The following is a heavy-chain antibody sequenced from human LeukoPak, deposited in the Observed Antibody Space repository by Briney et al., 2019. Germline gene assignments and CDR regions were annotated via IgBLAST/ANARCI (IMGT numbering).Heavy chain of an antibody. CDR1: GFTVSSNY. D-gene: IGHD6-13*01. V-gene: IGHV3-53*01. J-gene: IGHJ4*02. Sequence: GGSLRLSCAASGFTVSSNYMSWVRQAPGKGLEWVSVIYSDGSTYYADSVKGRFTISRDNSKNTLYLQMNSLRAEDTAVYYCARVHSSSWSPLEYWGQGTLVTVSS. CDR2: IYSDGST. CDR3: ARVHSSSWSPLEY.